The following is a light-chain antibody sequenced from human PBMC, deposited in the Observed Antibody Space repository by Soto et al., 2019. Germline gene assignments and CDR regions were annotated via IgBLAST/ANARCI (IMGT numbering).Light chain of an antibody. CDR1: QSVSSTY. V-gene: IGKV3-20*01. Sequence: EIVLTQSPGTLSLSPGERATLSCRASQSVSSTYIAWYQQNPGQAPRLLIYGASSRATGIPDRFSGSGSGTDFTLIISRLEPEDFAVYFCQQYGRSPPFTFGQGTKVDIK. J-gene: IGKJ2*01. CDR2: GAS. CDR3: QQYGRSPPFT.